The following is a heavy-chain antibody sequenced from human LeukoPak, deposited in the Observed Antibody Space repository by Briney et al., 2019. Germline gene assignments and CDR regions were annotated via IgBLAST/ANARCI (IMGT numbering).Heavy chain of an antibody. V-gene: IGHV3-33*01. D-gene: IGHD3-10*01. CDR2: ICHDGSHK. Sequence: GGSLRLSCAASGFAFNTYAMHWFRQAPGQGLEWVALICHDGSHKFYSNSVRGKFTISRDNYTKTESLQMKSLRPEDTAVYYYGREIFGSRSYPDFWGQGTLVTVSS. CDR1: GFAFNTYA. CDR3: GREIFGSRSYPDF. J-gene: IGHJ4*02.